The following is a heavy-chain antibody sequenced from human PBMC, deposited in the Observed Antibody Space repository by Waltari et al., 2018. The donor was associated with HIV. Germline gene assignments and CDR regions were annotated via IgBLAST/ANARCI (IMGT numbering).Heavy chain of an antibody. CDR2: ITSETYGGTA. Sequence: EVQLVESGGGLVQPGRSLRLSCRGSGFTFADYGMSWLRQAPGKGLEGVGFITSETYGGTAEYAASVTGRFDISREDSKSIAYLQMNSLEIEDTGVYYCSRPSGSLHSYGMDVWGQGTTVTVSS. D-gene: IGHD1-26*01. J-gene: IGHJ6*02. CDR3: SRPSGSLHSYGMDV. V-gene: IGHV3-49*03. CDR1: GFTFADYG.